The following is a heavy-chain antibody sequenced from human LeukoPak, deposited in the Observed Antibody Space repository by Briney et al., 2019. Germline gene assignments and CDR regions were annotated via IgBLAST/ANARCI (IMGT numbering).Heavy chain of an antibody. CDR2: ISSSGSTI. CDR3: ARDYYYDSSGILQFDY. CDR1: GFTFSDYY. J-gene: IGHJ4*02. D-gene: IGHD3-22*01. V-gene: IGHV3-11*01. Sequence: GGSLRLSCAASGFTFSDYYMSWIRQAPGKGLEWVSYISSSGSTIYYADSVKGRFTISRDNAKNSLYLQMNSLRAEDTAVYYCARDYYYDSSGILQFDYWGQGTLVNVSS.